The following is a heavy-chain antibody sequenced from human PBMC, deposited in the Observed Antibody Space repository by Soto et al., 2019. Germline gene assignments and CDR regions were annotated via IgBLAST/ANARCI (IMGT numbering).Heavy chain of an antibody. V-gene: IGHV1-69*01. D-gene: IGHD2-2*02. J-gene: IGHJ6*02. CDR3: ARLGYCSSTGCYMGVDYYYGMDV. CDR1: GGTFSSYA. Sequence: QVPLVQSGAEVKKPGSSVKVSCKASGGTFSSYAISWVRQAPGQGLEWMGGIIPIFGTANYAQKFQGRVTITADESTSTANMELSSLRSEDTAVDYCARLGYCSSTGCYMGVDYYYGMDVWGQGTTVTVSS. CDR2: IIPIFGTA.